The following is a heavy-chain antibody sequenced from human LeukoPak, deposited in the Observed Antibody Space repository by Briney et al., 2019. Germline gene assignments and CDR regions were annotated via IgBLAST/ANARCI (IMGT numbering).Heavy chain of an antibody. CDR1: GFTFSSYA. V-gene: IGHV3-30*04. CDR3: AKATYDSSGYAKFDY. J-gene: IGHJ4*02. CDR2: ISYDGSNK. Sequence: GGSLRLSCAASGFTFSSYAMHWVRQAPGKGLEWVAVISYDGSNKYYADSVKGRFTIYRDNSKNTLYLQMNSLRAEDTAVYYCAKATYDSSGYAKFDYWGQGTLVTVSS. D-gene: IGHD3-22*01.